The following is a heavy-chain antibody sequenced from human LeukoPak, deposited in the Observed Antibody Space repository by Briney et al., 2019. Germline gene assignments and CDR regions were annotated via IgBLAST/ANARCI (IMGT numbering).Heavy chain of an antibody. J-gene: IGHJ4*02. D-gene: IGHD3-22*01. Sequence: GGSLRLSCAASGFTFSSYAMSWVRQAPGQGLEWVSDISGSGDNTYYADSVKGRFTISRDNSKNKLYVQVNSLGTEDTAAYYCAKGSYYDSSGSFYFDYWGQGTLVTVSS. CDR3: AKGSYYDSSGSFYFDY. CDR2: ISGSGDNT. V-gene: IGHV3-23*01. CDR1: GFTFSSYA.